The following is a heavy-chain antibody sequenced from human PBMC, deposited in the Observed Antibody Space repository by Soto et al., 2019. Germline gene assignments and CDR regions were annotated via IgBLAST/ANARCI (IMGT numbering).Heavy chain of an antibody. CDR3: AREEVISAFDI. D-gene: IGHD3-22*01. CDR2: IIPILGIA. J-gene: IGHJ3*02. CDR1: GGTFSSYT. V-gene: IGHV1-69*04. Sequence: GASVKVSCKASGGTFSSYTISWVRQAPGQGLEWMGRIIPILGIANYAQKFQGRVTITADKSTSTAYMELSSLRSEDTAVYYCAREEVISAFDIWGQGTMVTVSS.